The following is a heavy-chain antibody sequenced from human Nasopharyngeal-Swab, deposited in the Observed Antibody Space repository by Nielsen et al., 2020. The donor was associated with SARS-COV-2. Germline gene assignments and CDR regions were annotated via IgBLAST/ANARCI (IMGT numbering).Heavy chain of an antibody. CDR1: GFTVSSNY. Sequence: GSSLTISCAASGFTVSSNYMSWVRQAPGKGLEWVSVIYSGGSTYYADSVKGRFTISRDNSKNTLYLQMNSLRAEDTAVYYCARDLCSGGSCYSDYRGQGTLVTVSS. D-gene: IGHD2-15*01. CDR3: ARDLCSGGSCYSDY. J-gene: IGHJ4*02. V-gene: IGHV3-53*01. CDR2: IYSGGST.